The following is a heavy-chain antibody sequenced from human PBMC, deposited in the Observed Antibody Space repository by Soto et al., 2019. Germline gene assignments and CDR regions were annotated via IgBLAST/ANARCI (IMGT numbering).Heavy chain of an antibody. CDR2: ISSNSAYI. CDR1: GFTFRSFT. Sequence: GGSLRLSCAASGFTFRSFTMNWVRQAPGKGLEWVSTISSNSAYIYYTDALRGRFTISRDNAKNSLHLQMNSLRAEDTAVYYCTRDASRDSSARGWFDPLGQGTLLTVSS. J-gene: IGHJ5*02. V-gene: IGHV3-21*01. CDR3: TRDASRDSSARGWFDP. D-gene: IGHD6-13*01.